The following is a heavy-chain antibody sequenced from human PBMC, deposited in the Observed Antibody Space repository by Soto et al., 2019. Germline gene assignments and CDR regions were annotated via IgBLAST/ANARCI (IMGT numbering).Heavy chain of an antibody. CDR2: IGTAGDT. CDR3: ARTSGMITFGGVAAFDI. D-gene: IGHD3-16*01. V-gene: IGHV3-13*01. CDR1: GFTFSSYD. J-gene: IGHJ3*02. Sequence: GGSLRLSCAASGFTFSSYDMHWVRQATGKGLEWVSAIGTAGDTYYPGSVKGRFTISRENAKNSLYLQMNSLRAGDTAVYYCARTSGMITFGGVAAFDIWGQGTMVTVSS.